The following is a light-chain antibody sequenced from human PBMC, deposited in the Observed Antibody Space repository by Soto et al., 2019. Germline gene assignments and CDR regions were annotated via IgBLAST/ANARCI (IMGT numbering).Light chain of an antibody. CDR2: ANI. CDR1: SSNIGAGYD. V-gene: IGLV1-40*01. Sequence: QSVLTQPPSVSGAPGQRVTISCTGSSSNIGAGYDVHWYQQLPGTAPKLLIYANINRPSGVPDRFSGSQSGTSASLAITGLRAEDEADYYCQSYDSSLSGSRVFGGGTKLTVL. J-gene: IGLJ2*01. CDR3: QSYDSSLSGSRV.